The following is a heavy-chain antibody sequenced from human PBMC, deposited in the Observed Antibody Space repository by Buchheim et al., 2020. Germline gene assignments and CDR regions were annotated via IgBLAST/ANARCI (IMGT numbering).Heavy chain of an antibody. V-gene: IGHV3-23*01. CDR3: AKGSSGWDRYYYYMDV. J-gene: IGHJ6*03. CDR2: ISGSGGST. CDR1: GFTFSSYA. D-gene: IGHD6-19*01. Sequence: EVQLLESGGGLVQPGGSLRLSCAASGFTFSSYAMSWVRQAPGKGLEWVSAISGSGGSTYYADSVKGRFTISRDNSKKTPYLQMNSLRAEDTAVYYCAKGSSGWDRYYYYMDVWGKGTT.